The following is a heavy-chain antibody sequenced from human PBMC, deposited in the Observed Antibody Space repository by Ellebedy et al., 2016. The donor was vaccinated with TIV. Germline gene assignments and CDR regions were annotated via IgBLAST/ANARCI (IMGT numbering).Heavy chain of an antibody. CDR2: ISSSAITI. CDR3: ASLGYSNSWSSKPPSDY. V-gene: IGHV3-48*01. J-gene: IGHJ4*02. D-gene: IGHD6-13*01. CDR1: GFTFSSYS. Sequence: PGGSLRLSCAASGFTFSSYSMNWVRQAPGKGLEWVSHISSSAITIYYADSVKGRFTISRDNSKNTLYLQMNSLRADDTALYYCASLGYSNSWSSKPPSDYWGQGTLVTVSS.